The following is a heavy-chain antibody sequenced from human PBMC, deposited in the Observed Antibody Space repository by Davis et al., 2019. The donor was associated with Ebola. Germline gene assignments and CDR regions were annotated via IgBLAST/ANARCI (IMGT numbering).Heavy chain of an antibody. J-gene: IGHJ5*02. CDR2: IYPGDSDT. V-gene: IGHV5-51*01. D-gene: IGHD5-18*01. Sequence: ESLNISCTGSGYSFTSYWIGWVRQMPGKGLEWMGIIYPGDSDTRYSPSFQGQVTISADKSINTAYLQWSSLKASDTAMYYCARQGYSYVPGWFDPWGQGTLVTVSS. CDR3: ARQGYSYVPGWFDP. CDR1: GYSFTSYW.